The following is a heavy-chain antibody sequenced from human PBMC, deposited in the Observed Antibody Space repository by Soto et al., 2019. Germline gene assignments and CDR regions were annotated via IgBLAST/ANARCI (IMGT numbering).Heavy chain of an antibody. CDR3: ARDPGSYYLDAFDT. D-gene: IGHD1-26*01. V-gene: IGHV1-69*13. CDR2: IIPILGTA. CDR1: VGTFSSYA. Sequence: SVKVSCKASVGTFSSYAISWVRQAPGQGLEWMGGIIPILGTANYAQKFQGRVTITADESTSTAYMELSSLRSEDTAVYYCARDPGSYYLDAFDTWGQGTMVTVSS. J-gene: IGHJ3*02.